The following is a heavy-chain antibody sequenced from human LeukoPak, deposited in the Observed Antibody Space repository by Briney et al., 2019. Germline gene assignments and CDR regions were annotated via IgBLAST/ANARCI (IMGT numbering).Heavy chain of an antibody. CDR2: IYYSGST. D-gene: IGHD5-24*01. CDR3: ARDRGSY. Sequence: SETLFLTCTVSGGSISSYYWSWIRQPPGKGLEWIGYIYYSGSTNYNPSLKSRVTISVDTSKNQFSLKLSSVTAADTAVYYCARDRGSYWGQGTLVTVSS. CDR1: GGSISSYY. J-gene: IGHJ4*02. V-gene: IGHV4-59*01.